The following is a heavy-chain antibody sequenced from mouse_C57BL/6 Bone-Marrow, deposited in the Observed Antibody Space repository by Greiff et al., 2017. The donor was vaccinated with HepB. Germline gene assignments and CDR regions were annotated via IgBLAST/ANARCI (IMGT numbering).Heavy chain of an antibody. CDR1: GYTFTDYY. CDR3: ASDYDPFYAMDY. J-gene: IGHJ4*01. Sequence: VQLVESGAELVRPGASVKLSCKASGYTFTDYYINWVKQRPGQGLEWIARIYPGSGNTYYNEKFKGKATLTAEKSSSTAYMQLSSLTSEDSAVYFCASDYDPFYAMDYWGQGTSVTVSS. CDR2: IYPGSGNT. D-gene: IGHD2-4*01. V-gene: IGHV1-76*01.